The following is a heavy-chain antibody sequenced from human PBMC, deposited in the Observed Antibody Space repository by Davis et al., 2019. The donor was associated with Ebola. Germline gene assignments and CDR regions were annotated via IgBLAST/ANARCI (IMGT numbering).Heavy chain of an antibody. Sequence: GGSLRLSCAASGFTFSSYAMSWVRQAPGKGLEWVSSVGITDKTYYTESVKGRFTISRDNSKNTVFLQMNSLRAEDTAVYYCAKGSRATRPYYFDYWGQGTQVTVSS. J-gene: IGHJ4*02. CDR2: VGITDKT. CDR1: GFTFSSYA. V-gene: IGHV3-23*01. D-gene: IGHD1-1*01. CDR3: AKGSRATRPYYFDY.